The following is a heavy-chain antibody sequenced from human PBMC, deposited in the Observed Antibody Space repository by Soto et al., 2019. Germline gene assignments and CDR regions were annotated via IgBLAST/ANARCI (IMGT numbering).Heavy chain of an antibody. V-gene: IGHV1-18*04. D-gene: IGHD3-9*01. CDR2: ISAYNGNT. J-gene: IGHJ6*02. CDR3: ARDSPRHYYDILTGYYSPPYYYYGMDV. Sequence: ASVKVSCKASGYTFTSYGISWVRRAPGQGLEWMGWISAYNGNTNYAQKLQGRVTMTTDTSTSTAYMELRSLRSDDTAVYYCARDSPRHYYDILTGYYSPPYYYYGMDVWGQGTTVTVSS. CDR1: GYTFTSYG.